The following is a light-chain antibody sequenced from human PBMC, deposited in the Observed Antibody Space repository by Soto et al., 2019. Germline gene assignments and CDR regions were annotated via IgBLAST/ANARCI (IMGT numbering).Light chain of an antibody. V-gene: IGLV2-14*01. J-gene: IGLJ1*01. CDR1: SSDVGGYNY. CDR3: SSYTSRSTYV. CDR2: EVS. Sequence: QSVLTQPASVSGSPGQSITISCTGTSSDVGGYNYVSWYQQHPGKAPKLMIYEVSNRPSGVSNRFSGSKSGNTASLTISGLQAEDEADYYCSSYTSRSTYVFRTG.